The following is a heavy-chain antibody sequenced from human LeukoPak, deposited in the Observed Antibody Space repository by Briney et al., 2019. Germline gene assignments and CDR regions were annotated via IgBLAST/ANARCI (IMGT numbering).Heavy chain of an antibody. CDR2: IYSGGTT. J-gene: IGHJ4*02. V-gene: IGHV3-66*02. D-gene: IGHD1-26*01. CDR1: GFTISRNY. CDR3: ARSWDARLNFDY. Sequence: GGSLRLSCAASGFTISRNYMNWVRQAPGKGLDWVAVIYSGGTTYYADSVKGRFTISRDNSKNTLYLQMDSLRVEDTAVYYCARSWDARLNFDYWGQGTLVTVSS.